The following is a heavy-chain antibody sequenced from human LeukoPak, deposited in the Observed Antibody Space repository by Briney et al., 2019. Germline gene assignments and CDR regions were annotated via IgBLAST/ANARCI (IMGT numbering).Heavy chain of an antibody. V-gene: IGHV3-30*14. Sequence: GGSLRLSCAASGFTFRNFAMHWVRQAPGKGLEWVAVISYDGSNKYYADSVKGRFTISRDNSKNTLYLQMNSLRAEDTAVYYCGGNSDYWGQGILVTVTS. CDR1: GFTFRNFA. D-gene: IGHD4-23*01. CDR3: GGNSDY. J-gene: IGHJ4*02. CDR2: ISYDGSNK.